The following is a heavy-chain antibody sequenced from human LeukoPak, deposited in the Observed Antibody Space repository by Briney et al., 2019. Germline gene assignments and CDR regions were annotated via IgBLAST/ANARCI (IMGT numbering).Heavy chain of an antibody. CDR2: IYHNGTP. J-gene: IGHJ6*02. CDR3: ATAPILRGEGGEHYKYGMDV. CDR1: GGSISSTNW. V-gene: IGHV4-4*02. Sequence: SGTLSLTCGVSGGSISSTNWWSWVRQPPGQGLEWIGEIYHNGTPNYNPSLKSRVTISADTFKNHFSLKMTSVTAADTAVYYCATAPILRGEGGEHYKYGMDVWGQGTTVIVSS. D-gene: IGHD2-2*02.